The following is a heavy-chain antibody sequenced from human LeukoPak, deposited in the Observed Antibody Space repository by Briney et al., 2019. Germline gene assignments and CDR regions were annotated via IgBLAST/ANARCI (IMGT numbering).Heavy chain of an antibody. D-gene: IGHD5-18*01. J-gene: IGHJ4*02. V-gene: IGHV4-39*01. CDR2: IYYSGGST. CDR3: ARRQYSYGSFDY. CDR1: GGSISSSCYS. Sequence: SETLSLTCTVSGGSISSSCYSWGWIRQPPGKGLEWIASIYYSGGSTYYNPSLKSRVTISVDTSKNQFSLKVSSVAAADTAVYYCARRQYSYGSFDYWGQGTLVTVSS.